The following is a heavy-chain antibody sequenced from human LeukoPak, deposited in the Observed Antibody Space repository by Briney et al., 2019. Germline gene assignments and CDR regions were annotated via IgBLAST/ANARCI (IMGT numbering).Heavy chain of an antibody. Sequence: GGSLRPSCAASGFTFSSYSMNWVRQAPGKGLEWVSSISSSSSYIYYADSVKGRFTISRDNAKNSLYLQMNSPRAEDTAVYYCARGGLVGARDLNAFDIWGQGTMVTVSS. CDR3: ARGGLVGARDLNAFDI. CDR1: GFTFSSYS. CDR2: ISSSSSYI. J-gene: IGHJ3*02. V-gene: IGHV3-21*01. D-gene: IGHD1-26*01.